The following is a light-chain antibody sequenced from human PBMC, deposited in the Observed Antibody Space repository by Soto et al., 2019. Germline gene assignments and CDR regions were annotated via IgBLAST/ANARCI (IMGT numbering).Light chain of an antibody. CDR3: QQYNDWPLT. V-gene: IGKV3-15*01. CDR1: QSVSSN. CDR2: GAF. Sequence: SPVTLSVPPGERATLSCRDSQSVSSNLAWYQQKPGQAPSLIIYGAFTRATGIPVRFSGTGSGTEFTLTISSLQSEDFALYYCQQYNDWPLTFGQGTKVDIK. J-gene: IGKJ1*01.